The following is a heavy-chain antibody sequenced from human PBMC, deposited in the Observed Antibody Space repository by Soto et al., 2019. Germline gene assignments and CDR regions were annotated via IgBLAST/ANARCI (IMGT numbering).Heavy chain of an antibody. CDR1: GFTFTSSA. V-gene: IGHV1-58*02. Sequence: ASVKVSCKASGFTFTSSAMQWVRQARGQRLEWIGWIVVGSGNTNYAQKFQERVTITRDMSTSTAYMELSSLRSEDTAVYYCAAVNPYDILTGYYRFHDAFDIWGQGTMVTVSS. CDR3: AAVNPYDILTGYYRFHDAFDI. J-gene: IGHJ3*02. D-gene: IGHD3-9*01. CDR2: IVVGSGNT.